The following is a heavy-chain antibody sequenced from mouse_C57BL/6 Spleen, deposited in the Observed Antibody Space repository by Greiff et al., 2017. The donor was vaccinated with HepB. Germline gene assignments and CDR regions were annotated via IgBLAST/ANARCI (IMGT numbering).Heavy chain of an antibody. V-gene: IGHV3-6*01. CDR2: ISYDGSN. CDR1: GYSITSGYY. Sequence: VQLKESGPGLVKPSQSLSLTCSVTGYSITSGYYWNWIRQFPGNKLEWMGYISYDGSNNYNPSLKNRISITRYTSKNRFFLKLNSVTTEDTATYYCARVYGSSLWFAYWGQGTLVTVSA. CDR3: ARVYGSSLWFAY. J-gene: IGHJ3*01. D-gene: IGHD1-1*01.